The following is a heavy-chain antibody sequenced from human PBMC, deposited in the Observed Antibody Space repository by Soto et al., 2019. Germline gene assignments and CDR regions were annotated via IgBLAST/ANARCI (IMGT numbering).Heavy chain of an antibody. V-gene: IGHV1-46*03. CDR1: GYIFTSYY. J-gene: IGHJ4*02. D-gene: IGHD3-10*01. Sequence: ASAKVACKASGYIFTSYYMHWVRQAPGQGLEWMGIINPSGGSTSYAQKFQGRVTMTRDTSTSTVYMELSSLRSEDTAVYYCARAFTMVRGNPYPPYFDYWGQGTLVTVSS. CDR3: ARAFTMVRGNPYPPYFDY. CDR2: INPSGGST.